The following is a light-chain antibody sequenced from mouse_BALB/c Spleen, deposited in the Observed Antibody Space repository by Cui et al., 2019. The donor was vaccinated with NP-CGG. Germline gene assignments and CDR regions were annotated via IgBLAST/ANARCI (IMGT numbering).Light chain of an antibody. CDR1: TGPVTTRNY. CDR2: GTN. Sequence: QAVVTQESALTTSPGETVTLTCRSSTGPVTTRNYANWVQEKPDHLFTGLIGGTNNRAPGVPARFSGSLIGDKAALTITGAQTEDEAIYFCALWYSNHWVFGGGTKLTVL. J-gene: IGLJ1*01. CDR3: ALWYSNHWV. V-gene: IGLV1*01.